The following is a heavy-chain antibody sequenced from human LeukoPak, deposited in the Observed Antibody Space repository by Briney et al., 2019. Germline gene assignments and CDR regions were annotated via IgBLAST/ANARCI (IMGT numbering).Heavy chain of an antibody. D-gene: IGHD6-19*01. CDR1: GFTFSSYS. Sequence: KAGGSLRLSCAASGFTFSSYSMNWVRQAPGKGLEWVSSISSSSSYIYYADSVKGRFTISRDNAKNSLYLQMNSLRAEDTAVYYCARVEGSGRQNNWFDPWGQGTLVTVSS. V-gene: IGHV3-21*01. J-gene: IGHJ5*02. CDR2: ISSSSSYI. CDR3: ARVEGSGRQNNWFDP.